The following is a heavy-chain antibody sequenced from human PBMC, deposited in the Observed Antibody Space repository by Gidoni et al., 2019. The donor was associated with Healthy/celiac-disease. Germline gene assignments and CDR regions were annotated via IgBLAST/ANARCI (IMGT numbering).Heavy chain of an antibody. CDR3: GRYVVANRGELGYNWFDP. V-gene: IGHV1-3*01. CDR1: GYTFPSHA. CDR2: INAGNGNT. D-gene: IGHD2-2*01. J-gene: IGHJ5*02. Sequence: QVQLVQSGAEVKKPGASVKVSCKASGYTFPSHAMHWVRQAPGQRLEWMGWINAGNGNTKYSQKFQGRVTFTRDTSASTAYMELSSLRSEDTAVYYCGRYVVANRGELGYNWFDPWGQGTLVTVSS.